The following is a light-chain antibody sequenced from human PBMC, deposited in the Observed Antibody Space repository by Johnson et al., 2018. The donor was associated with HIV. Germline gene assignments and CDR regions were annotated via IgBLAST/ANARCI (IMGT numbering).Light chain of an antibody. Sequence: QSVLTQPPSVSAAPGQKVTISCSGSSSNIGNNYVSWYQQLPGTAPKLLIYDSNKRPSGIPDRFSGSKSGPSATLGITGLQTGDEADYYCGTWDSSLSAHVFGTGTKVTVL. J-gene: IGLJ1*01. CDR2: DSN. V-gene: IGLV1-51*01. CDR1: SSNIGNNY. CDR3: GTWDSSLSAHV.